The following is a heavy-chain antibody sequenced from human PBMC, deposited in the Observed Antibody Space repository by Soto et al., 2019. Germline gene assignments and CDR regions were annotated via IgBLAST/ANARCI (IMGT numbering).Heavy chain of an antibody. J-gene: IGHJ6*03. CDR3: ARHKAGYCSSTSCYYYYYYYMDV. Sequence: QVQLQESGPGLVKPSETLSLTRTVCGGSISSYYWSWIRQPPGKGLEWIGYIYYSGSTNYNPSLKSRVTISVDTSTNQFSLKLSSVTAADTAVYYCARHKAGYCSSTSCYYYYYYYMDVWGKGTTVTVSS. D-gene: IGHD2-2*01. CDR1: GGSISSYY. V-gene: IGHV4-59*08. CDR2: IYYSGST.